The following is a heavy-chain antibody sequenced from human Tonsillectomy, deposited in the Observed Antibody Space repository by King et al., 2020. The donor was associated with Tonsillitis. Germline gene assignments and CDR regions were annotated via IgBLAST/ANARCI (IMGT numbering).Heavy chain of an antibody. D-gene: IGHD3-22*01. CDR3: ARDLEYGDSSGYYRGDAFDI. J-gene: IGHJ3*02. CDR1: GFTFSSYS. CDR2: ISSSSSYI. V-gene: IGHV3-21*01. Sequence: VQLVESGGGLVKPGGSLRLSCAASGFTFSSYSLNWVRQAPGKGLEWVSSISSSSSYIYYADSVKGRFTISRDNAKNSLYLQMNSLRAEDTAVYYCARDLEYGDSSGYYRGDAFDIWGQGTMVTVSS.